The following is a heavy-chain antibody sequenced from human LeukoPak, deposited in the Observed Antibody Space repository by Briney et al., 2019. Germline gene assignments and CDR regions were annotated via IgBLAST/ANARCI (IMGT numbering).Heavy chain of an antibody. CDR3: ARDIVVVVAGTDWFDP. CDR2: INPNSGGT. V-gene: IGHV1-2*02. CDR1: GYTFTGYY. J-gene: IGHJ5*02. D-gene: IGHD2-15*01. Sequence: ASVKASCKASGYTFTGYYMHWVRQAPGQGLEWMGWINPNSGGTNYAQKFQGRVTMTRDTSISTAYMELSRLRSDDTAVYYCARDIVVVVAGTDWFDPWGQGTLVTVSS.